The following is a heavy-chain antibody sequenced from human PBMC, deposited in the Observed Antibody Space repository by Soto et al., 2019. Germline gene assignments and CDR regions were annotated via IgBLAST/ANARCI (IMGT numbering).Heavy chain of an antibody. J-gene: IGHJ5*02. CDR2: IRYSGTT. CDR1: GASISRSSYD. V-gene: IGHV4-39*01. Sequence: SETLSLTCAVSGASISRSSYDWGWIRQPPGKGPEWIGSIRYSGTTYYSVSLKSRVTISVDTSENQLSLKLTSVTAADTALYYCARHDRKAVPSTVGCFDLWGQGILVTVAS. CDR3: ARHDRKAVPSTVGCFDL. D-gene: IGHD4-17*01.